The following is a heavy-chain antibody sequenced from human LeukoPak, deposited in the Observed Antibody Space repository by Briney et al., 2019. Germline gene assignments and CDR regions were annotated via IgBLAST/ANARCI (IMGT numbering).Heavy chain of an antibody. Sequence: GGSLRLSCAASGFTFSSCGMHWVRQAPGKGLEWVAVISYDGSNKYYADSVKGRFTISRDNSKNTLYLQMNSLRAEDTAVYYCAKDGPGIAAGTFYFDYWGQGTLVTVSS. CDR1: GFTFSSCG. CDR3: AKDGPGIAAGTFYFDY. V-gene: IGHV3-30*18. J-gene: IGHJ4*02. CDR2: ISYDGSNK. D-gene: IGHD6-13*01.